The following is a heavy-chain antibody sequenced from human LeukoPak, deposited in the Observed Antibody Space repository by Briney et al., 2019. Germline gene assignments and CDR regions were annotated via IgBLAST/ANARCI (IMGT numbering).Heavy chain of an antibody. CDR2: ISTYNGNT. CDR1: GYTFTSYG. Sequence: GTSLKVSCKASGYTFTSYGIHWVRPAPGQGLEWMGWISTYNGNTNYAQKLQGRVTMTTDTSTSPADVELRRLGSDDLPVSYSARDGIGGAGRLVDYWGQGTLVTVSS. J-gene: IGHJ4*02. D-gene: IGHD6-19*01. CDR3: ARDGIGGAGRLVDY. V-gene: IGHV1-18*03.